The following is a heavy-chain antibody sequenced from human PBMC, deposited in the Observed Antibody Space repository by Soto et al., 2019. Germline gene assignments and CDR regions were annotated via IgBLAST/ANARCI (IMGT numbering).Heavy chain of an antibody. Sequence: GGSLRLSCAASGFTFSSYAMSWVRQAPGKGLEWVSAISGSGGSTYYADSVKGRFTISRDNSKNTLYLQMNSLRAEDTAVYYCAKDVVTMIVVVWYPPNPPAFDYWGQGTLVTVSS. CDR3: AKDVVTMIVVVWYPPNPPAFDY. D-gene: IGHD3-22*01. CDR2: ISGSGGST. J-gene: IGHJ4*02. CDR1: GFTFSSYA. V-gene: IGHV3-23*01.